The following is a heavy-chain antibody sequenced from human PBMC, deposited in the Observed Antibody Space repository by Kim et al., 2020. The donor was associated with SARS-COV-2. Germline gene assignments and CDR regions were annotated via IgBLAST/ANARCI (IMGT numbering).Heavy chain of an antibody. D-gene: IGHD6-13*01. V-gene: IGHV1-69*13. Sequence: SVKVSCKASGGTFSSYAISWVRQAPGQGLEWMGGIIPIFGTANYAQKFRGRVTITADESTSTAYMELSSLRSEDTAVYYCARGLWGTATRAAAGSYYYYGMDVWGQGTTVTVSS. CDR3: ARGLWGTATRAAAGSYYYYGMDV. J-gene: IGHJ6*02. CDR1: GGTFSSYA. CDR2: IIPIFGTA.